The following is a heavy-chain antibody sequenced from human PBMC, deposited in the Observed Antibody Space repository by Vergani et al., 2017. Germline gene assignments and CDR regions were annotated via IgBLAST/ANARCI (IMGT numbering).Heavy chain of an antibody. CDR2: ISAYNGNT. V-gene: IGHV1-18*01. D-gene: IGHD3-22*01. J-gene: IGHJ4*02. CDR1: GYTFTSYG. CDR3: ARDQKTYYYDSSGYYY. Sequence: QVQLVQSGAEVKKPGASVKVSCKASGYTFTSYGISWVRQAPGQGLEWMGWISAYNGNTNYAQKLQGSVTMTTDTSTSTAYMELRSLRSDDTAVYYCARDQKTYYYDSSGYYYWGQGTLVTVSS.